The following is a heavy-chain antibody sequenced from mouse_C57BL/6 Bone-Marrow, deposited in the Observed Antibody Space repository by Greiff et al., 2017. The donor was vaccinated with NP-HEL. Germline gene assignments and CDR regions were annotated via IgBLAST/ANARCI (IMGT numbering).Heavy chain of an antibody. CDR3: AGDYDGHWYFDV. CDR2: ITHSGET. CDR1: GFPITSGYY. Sequence: VKLMESGPGLVKPSQSLFLTCSITGFPITSGYYWIWIRQSPGKPLEWMGYITHSGETFYNPSLQSPISITRETSKNQFFLQLNSVTTEDTAMYYCAGDYDGHWYFDVWGTGTTVTVSS. J-gene: IGHJ1*03. V-gene: IGHV12-3*01. D-gene: IGHD2-3*01.